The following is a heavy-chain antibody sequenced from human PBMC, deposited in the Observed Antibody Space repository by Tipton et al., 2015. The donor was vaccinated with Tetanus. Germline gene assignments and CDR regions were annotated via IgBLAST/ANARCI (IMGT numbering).Heavy chain of an antibody. CDR2: INHSGST. V-gene: IGHV4-34*01. Sequence: TLSLTCTVSGGSISAYYWSWIRQPPGKGLEWIGEINHSGSTNYNPSLKSRVTISVDTSRNQFSLKLSSVTAADTAVYYCARANGPGSYLDYWGQGTLVTVSS. CDR3: ARANGPGSYLDY. CDR1: GGSISAYY. J-gene: IGHJ4*02. D-gene: IGHD2-8*01.